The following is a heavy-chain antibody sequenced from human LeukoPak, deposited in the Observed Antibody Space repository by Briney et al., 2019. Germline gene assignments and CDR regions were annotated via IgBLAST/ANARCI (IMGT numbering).Heavy chain of an antibody. J-gene: IGHJ4*02. Sequence: GGSLRLSCAASGFTFSNYAMTWVRQAPGKGLEWVSGISGSGGTTYYADSVKGRFTISRDNSKNTLDLQMNSLRAEDTAVYYCARNEKWGRDYWGQGTLVTVSS. CDR3: ARNEKWGRDY. D-gene: IGHD1-26*01. V-gene: IGHV3-23*01. CDR1: GFTFSNYA. CDR2: ISGSGGTT.